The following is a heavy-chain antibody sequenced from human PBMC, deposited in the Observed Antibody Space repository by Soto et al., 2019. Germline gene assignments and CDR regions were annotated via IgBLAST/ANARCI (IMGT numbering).Heavy chain of an antibody. J-gene: IGHJ6*02. V-gene: IGHV3-30-3*01. CDR1: GFTFSSYA. D-gene: IGHD5-18*01. CDR2: ISYDGSNK. Sequence: QVQLVESGGGVVQPGRSLRLSCAASGFTFSSYAMHWVRQAPGKGLEWVAVISYDGSNKYYADSVKGRFTISRDNSKNTRYLQMNSLRAEDTAVYYWARDDVDTAMVRYYYYGMDVWGQGTTVTVSS. CDR3: ARDDVDTAMVRYYYYGMDV.